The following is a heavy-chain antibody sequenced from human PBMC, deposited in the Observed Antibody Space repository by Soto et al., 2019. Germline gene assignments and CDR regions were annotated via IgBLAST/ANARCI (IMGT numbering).Heavy chain of an antibody. CDR3: ATRSPAFDY. J-gene: IGHJ4*02. CDR1: VGSFSGYY. V-gene: IGHV4-34*01. CDR2: INHSGST. Sequence: SETLSLTCAVYVGSFSGYYWSWIRQPPGKGLEWIGEINHSGSTNYNPSLKSRVTLSVDTSKNQFSLQLSSVTAADTAMYYCATRSPAFDYWGQGTLVTVSS.